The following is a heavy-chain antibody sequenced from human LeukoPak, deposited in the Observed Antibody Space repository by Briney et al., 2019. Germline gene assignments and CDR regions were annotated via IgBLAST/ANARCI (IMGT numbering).Heavy chain of an antibody. CDR3: ARVLNWNYHY. D-gene: IGHD1-7*01. V-gene: IGHV3-23*01. CDR2: IRNDGATR. Sequence: GGSLRLSCAVSGISFSNYAMAWVRQAQGKGLEWVASIRNDGATRDYAGSVKGRFTISRDNSKNTLYLQLNSLRAEDTAVYYCARVLNWNYHYWGQGTLVTVSS. J-gene: IGHJ4*02. CDR1: GISFSNYA.